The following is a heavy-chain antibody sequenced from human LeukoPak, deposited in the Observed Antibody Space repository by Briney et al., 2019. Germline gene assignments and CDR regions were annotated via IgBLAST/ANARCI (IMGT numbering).Heavy chain of an antibody. Sequence: ASVKVSCKASGYTLTSYGISWVRQAPGQGLEWMGWISAYNGNTNYAQKLQGRVTMATDTSTSTAYMELRSLRSDDTAVYYCARDHAITIFGVVMPFDYWGQGALVTVSS. CDR2: ISAYNGNT. CDR3: ARDHAITIFGVVMPFDY. V-gene: IGHV1-18*01. D-gene: IGHD3-3*01. J-gene: IGHJ4*02. CDR1: GYTLTSYG.